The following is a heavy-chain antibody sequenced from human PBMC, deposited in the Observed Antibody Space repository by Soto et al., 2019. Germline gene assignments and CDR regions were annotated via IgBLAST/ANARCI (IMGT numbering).Heavy chain of an antibody. CDR2: ISYDGSNK. Sequence: GGSLRLSCAASGFTFSSFGMHWVRQAPGKGLEWVAVISYDGSNKYYADSVKGRFTISRDNSKNTLYLQMNSLRAEDTAVYYCAKGKSTGDIDWFDPWGQGSLVTVSS. CDR1: GFTFSSFG. J-gene: IGHJ5*02. CDR3: AKGKSTGDIDWFDP. D-gene: IGHD3-10*01. V-gene: IGHV3-30*18.